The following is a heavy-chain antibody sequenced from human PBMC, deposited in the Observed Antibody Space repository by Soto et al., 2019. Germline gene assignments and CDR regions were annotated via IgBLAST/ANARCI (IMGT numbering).Heavy chain of an antibody. CDR3: ATPDYGDYWYFDL. CDR1: GFPFSSSV. D-gene: IGHD4-17*01. CDR2: IVVGSGHT. Sequence: QMQLVQSGPEVKKPGTSVKVSCKASGFPFSSSVVQWVRQGRRQRLEWIGWIVVGSGHTKYAQKFQERVSITRDMSTSTAYMELTSLRSEDTAMYYCATPDYGDYWYFDLWGRGTLVTVSS. V-gene: IGHV1-58*01. J-gene: IGHJ2*01.